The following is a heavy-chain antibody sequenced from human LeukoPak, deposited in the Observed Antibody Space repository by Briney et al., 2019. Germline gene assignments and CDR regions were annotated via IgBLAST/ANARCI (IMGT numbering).Heavy chain of an antibody. Sequence: SETLSLTCAVYGGSFSGDYWSWIRQPPGKGLEWIGEINHSGSTNYNPSLKSRVTISVDTSKNQFSLKLSSVTAADTAVYYCATRHSLLWFGELLAPFSYWGQGTLVTVSS. D-gene: IGHD3-10*01. J-gene: IGHJ4*02. CDR2: INHSGST. CDR1: GGSFSGDY. CDR3: ATRHSLLWFGELLAPFSY. V-gene: IGHV4-34*01.